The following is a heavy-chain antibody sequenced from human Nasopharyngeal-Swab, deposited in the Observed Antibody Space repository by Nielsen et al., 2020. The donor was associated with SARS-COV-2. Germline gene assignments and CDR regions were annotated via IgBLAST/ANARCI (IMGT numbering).Heavy chain of an antibody. D-gene: IGHD6-13*01. CDR3: ARESSQLALHY. Sequence: GGSLRLSCAASGFTFSTYGMHWVRQAPGKGLEWVAVIWYDGSNKDYADSVKGRFTISRDNSKNTLYLQMNSLRAEDTAVYYCARESSQLALHYRGQGTLVTVSS. CDR2: IWYDGSNK. V-gene: IGHV3-33*01. CDR1: GFTFSTYG. J-gene: IGHJ4*02.